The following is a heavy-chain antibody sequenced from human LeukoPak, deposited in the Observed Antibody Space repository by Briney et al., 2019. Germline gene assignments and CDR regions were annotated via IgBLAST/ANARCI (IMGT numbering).Heavy chain of an antibody. CDR1: GGSISSGSYY. J-gene: IGHJ4*02. CDR3: ARDDY. CDR2: IYTSGST. V-gene: IGHV4-61*02. Sequence: PSETLSLTCTVSGGSISSGSYYWSWIRQPAGKGLEWIGRIYTSGSTNYNPSLKSRVTISLDTSKNQFSLKLNSVTAADTAVYYCARDDYWGQGTLVTVSS.